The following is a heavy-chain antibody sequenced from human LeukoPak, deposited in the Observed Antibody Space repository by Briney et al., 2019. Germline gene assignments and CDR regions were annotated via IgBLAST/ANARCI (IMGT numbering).Heavy chain of an antibody. CDR3: AQGRVSSSTWYSTYYYYFYMDV. CDR1: AGSISTYY. Sequence: SETLSLTCTVSAGSISTYYWSWIRQPPGKGLEWIGYIYYLGSTYYNPSLKSRVTISVDTSKNQFSLELSSATAADTAVYFCAQGRVSSSTWYSTYYYYFYMDVWGKGTTVTVSS. V-gene: IGHV4-59*01. D-gene: IGHD6-13*01. J-gene: IGHJ6*03. CDR2: IYYLGST.